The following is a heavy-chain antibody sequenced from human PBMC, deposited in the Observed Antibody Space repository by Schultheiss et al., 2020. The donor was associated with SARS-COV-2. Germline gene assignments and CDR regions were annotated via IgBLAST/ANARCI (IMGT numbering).Heavy chain of an antibody. CDR3: ARGVQLWNYYFDY. CDR2: ISSNGGST. V-gene: IGHV3-64*04. CDR1: GFSFSSYG. Sequence: GESLKISCAASGFSFSSYGMSWVRQAPGKGLEYVSAISSNGGSTYYADSVKGRFTISRDNSKNSLYLQMNSLRAEDTAVYYCARGVQLWNYYFDYWGQGTLVTVSS. D-gene: IGHD5-18*01. J-gene: IGHJ4*02.